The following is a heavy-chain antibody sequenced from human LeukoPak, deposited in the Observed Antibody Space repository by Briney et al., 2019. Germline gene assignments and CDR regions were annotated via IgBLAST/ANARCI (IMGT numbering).Heavy chain of an antibody. D-gene: IGHD1-14*01. CDR3: ARQPGPFDY. J-gene: IGHJ4*02. Sequence: SETLSLTCTVSGGSISSSSYYWGWIRQPPGKGLEWIGSIYYSGSTYYNPSLKSRVTISVDTSKNQFSLTLSSVTAADTAVYYCARQPGPFDYWGQGTLVTVSS. CDR2: IYYSGST. V-gene: IGHV4-39*01. CDR1: GGSISSSSYY.